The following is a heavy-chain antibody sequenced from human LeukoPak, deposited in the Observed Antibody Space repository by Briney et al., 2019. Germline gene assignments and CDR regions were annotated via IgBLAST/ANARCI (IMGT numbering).Heavy chain of an antibody. D-gene: IGHD6-13*01. J-gene: IGHJ6*03. CDR1: GGTFSSYA. V-gene: IGHV1-69*01. Sequence: SVKVSCKASGGTFSSYAVSWVRQAPGQGLEWMGGIIPIFGTANNAQKFQGRVTITADESTSTAYMELSSLRSEDTAVYYCAVHVAAPIKIGWYYYYYMDVWGKGTTVTISS. CDR3: AVHVAAPIKIGWYYYYYMDV. CDR2: IIPIFGTA.